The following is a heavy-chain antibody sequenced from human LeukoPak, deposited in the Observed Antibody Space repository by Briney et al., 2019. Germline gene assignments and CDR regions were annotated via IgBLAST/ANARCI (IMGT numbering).Heavy chain of an antibody. V-gene: IGHV3-30*18. J-gene: IGHJ3*02. CDR3: AKGGGYSYGFHAFDI. CDR2: IWYGGSNK. D-gene: IGHD5-18*01. Sequence: PGRSLRLSCAASGFTFSSYGMHWVRQAPGKGLEWVAVIWYGGSNKYYADSVKGRFTISRDNSKNTLYLQMNSLRAEDTAVYYCAKGGGYSYGFHAFDIWGQGTMVTVSS. CDR1: GFTFSSYG.